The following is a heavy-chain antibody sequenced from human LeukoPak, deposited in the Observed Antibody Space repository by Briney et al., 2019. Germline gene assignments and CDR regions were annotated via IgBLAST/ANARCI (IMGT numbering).Heavy chain of an antibody. D-gene: IGHD2-2*01. CDR2: ISGSGGST. CDR1: GLTFGSYA. V-gene: IGHV3-23*01. J-gene: IGHJ4*02. CDR3: AKDSESLIVVVPAAPDY. Sequence: PGRSLRLSCAASGLTFGSYAMSWVRQAPGKGLEWVSAISGSGGSTYYADSVKGRFTISRDNSKNTLYLQMNSLRAEDTAVYYCAKDSESLIVVVPAAPDYWGQGTLVTVSS.